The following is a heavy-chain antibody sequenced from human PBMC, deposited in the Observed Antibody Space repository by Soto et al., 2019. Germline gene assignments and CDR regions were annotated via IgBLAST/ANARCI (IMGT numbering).Heavy chain of an antibody. Sequence: QITLKESGPTLGKRTQTLTLTCTFSGLSLSTSGVGVGWIRQPPGKALEWLALIYWDDDKRYSPSLKSRLTITKDTSKNQVVLTMTNMDPVDTATYYVAHRPSYCIYGNCCSGFAYCGQGTLVTVSS. V-gene: IGHV2-5*02. D-gene: IGHD2-15*01. CDR2: IYWDDDK. J-gene: IGHJ4*02. CDR1: GLSLSTSGVG. CDR3: AHRPSYCIYGNCCSGFAY.